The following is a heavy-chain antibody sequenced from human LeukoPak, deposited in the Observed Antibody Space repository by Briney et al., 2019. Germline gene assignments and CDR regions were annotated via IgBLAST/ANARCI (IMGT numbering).Heavy chain of an antibody. Sequence: SETLSLTCTVSGGSISIYYWSWIRQPPGKGLEWIGYINYSETTNYNPSLKRRVTISVDTSKNQFSLRLSSVTAADTAAYYCARGIFGMVINGFDIWGQGTMVTVSS. J-gene: IGHJ3*02. CDR2: INYSETT. CDR1: GGSISIYY. D-gene: IGHD3-3*01. V-gene: IGHV4-59*01. CDR3: ARGIFGMVINGFDI.